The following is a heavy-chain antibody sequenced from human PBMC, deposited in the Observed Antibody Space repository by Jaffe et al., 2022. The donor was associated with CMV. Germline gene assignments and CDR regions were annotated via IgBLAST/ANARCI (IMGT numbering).Heavy chain of an antibody. D-gene: IGHD2-2*01. Sequence: EVQLVESGGGLVKPGGSLRLSCAASGFTFSNAWMSWVRQAPGKGLEWVGRIKSKTDGGTTDYAAPVKGRFTISRDDSKNTLYLQMNSLKTEDTAVYYCTTFFDLYCSSTSCHRFDYWGQGTLVTVSS. J-gene: IGHJ4*02. CDR3: TTFFDLYCSSTSCHRFDY. V-gene: IGHV3-15*01. CDR1: GFTFSNAW. CDR2: IKSKTDGGTT.